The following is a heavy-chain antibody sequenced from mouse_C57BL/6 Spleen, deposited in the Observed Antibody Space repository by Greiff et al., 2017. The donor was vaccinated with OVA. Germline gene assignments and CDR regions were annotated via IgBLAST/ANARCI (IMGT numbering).Heavy chain of an antibody. V-gene: IGHV1-64*01. J-gene: IGHJ4*01. D-gene: IGHD2-3*01. CDR3: ARKDGYYPMDY. CDR2: IHPNSGST. Sequence: QVQLQQPGAELVKPGASVKLSCKASGYTFTSYWMHWVKQRPGQGLEWIGMIHPNSGSTNYNEKFKSKATLTVDNSSSTAYMQLSSLTSEDSAVYYCARKDGYYPMDYWGQGTSVTVSS. CDR1: GYTFTSYW.